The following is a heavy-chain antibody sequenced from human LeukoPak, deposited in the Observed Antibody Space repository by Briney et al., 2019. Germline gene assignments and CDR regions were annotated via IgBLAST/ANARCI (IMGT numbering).Heavy chain of an antibody. V-gene: IGHV1-8*03. Sequence: ASVKVSCKTSGYTFSTYDINWLRQAAGQGLEWMGWMNPNSANTGFAQKFQGTAAITRDTSTATAYLELSSLTSEDTAVYYCARAIRYQLLSDYWGQGTLVTVSS. CDR1: GYTFSTYD. D-gene: IGHD2-2*01. CDR3: ARAIRYQLLSDY. J-gene: IGHJ4*02. CDR2: MNPNSANT.